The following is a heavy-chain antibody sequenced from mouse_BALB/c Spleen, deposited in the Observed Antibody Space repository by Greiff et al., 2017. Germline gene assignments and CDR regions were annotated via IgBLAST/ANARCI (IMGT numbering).Heavy chain of an antibody. D-gene: IGHD1-2*01. V-gene: IGHV3-8*02. J-gene: IGHJ1*01. Sequence: EVKLQESGPSLVKPSQTLSLTCSVTGDSITSGYWNWIRKFPGNKLEYMGYISYSGSTYYNPSLKSRISITRDTSKNQYYLQLNSVTTEDTATYYCARYLLRLRYFDVWGAGTTVTVSS. CDR2: ISYSGST. CDR3: ARYLLRLRYFDV. CDR1: GDSITSGY.